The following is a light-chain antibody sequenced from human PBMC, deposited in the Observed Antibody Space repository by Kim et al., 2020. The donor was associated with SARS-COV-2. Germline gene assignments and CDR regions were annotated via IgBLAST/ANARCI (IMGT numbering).Light chain of an antibody. Sequence: SVTVSCTGTSSDVGGYNYVSWSQQHPGKAPKLMIFDFSRRPSGVPDRFSGSKSGNTASLTISGLQAEDEADSFCCSYAGSYTLGVFGGGTQLTV. J-gene: IGLJ3*02. CDR2: DFS. CDR3: CSYAGSYTLGV. CDR1: SSDVGGYNY. V-gene: IGLV2-11*01.